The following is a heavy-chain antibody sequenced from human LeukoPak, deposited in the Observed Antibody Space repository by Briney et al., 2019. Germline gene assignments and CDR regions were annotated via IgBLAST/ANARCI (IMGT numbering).Heavy chain of an antibody. CDR2: ISCDGSNK. D-gene: IGHD2-2*01. V-gene: IGHV3-30*19. CDR3: ARDRSGYCSSTSCYVGTFDY. Sequence: PGGSLRLSCAASGFTFSSYGMHWVRQAPGKGLEWVAVISCDGSNKYYADSVKGRFTFSRDNSKNTLYLQMNSLRAEDTAVYYCARDRSGYCSSTSCYVGTFDYWGQGTLVTVSS. CDR1: GFTFSSYG. J-gene: IGHJ4*02.